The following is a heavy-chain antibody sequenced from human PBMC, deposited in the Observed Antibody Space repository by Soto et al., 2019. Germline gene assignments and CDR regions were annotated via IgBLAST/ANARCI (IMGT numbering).Heavy chain of an antibody. Sequence: PSETLSLTCTVSGGSISSSSYYWGWIRQPPGKGLEWIGSIYYSGSTYYNPSLKSRVTISVDTSKNQFSLKLSSVTAADTAVYYCAFLTGTTSWYYGMDVWGQGTKVTVSS. V-gene: IGHV4-39*01. CDR1: GGSISSSSYY. J-gene: IGHJ6*02. CDR3: AFLTGTTSWYYGMDV. CDR2: IYYSGST. D-gene: IGHD1-20*01.